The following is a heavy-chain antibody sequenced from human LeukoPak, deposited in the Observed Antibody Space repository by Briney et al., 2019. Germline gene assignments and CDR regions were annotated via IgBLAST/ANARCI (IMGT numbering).Heavy chain of an antibody. J-gene: IGHJ4*02. CDR2: IYSSGST. D-gene: IGHD3-10*01. CDR1: GGSISSYY. V-gene: IGHV4-59*01. Sequence: SETLSLTCTVSGGSISSYYWSWIRQPPGKGLEWIGYIYSSGSTNYNPSLKSRLTISVDASKNQFSLRLTSVTAADTAVYYCARAYYYGSGSYGLDYWAQGPLVTVSS. CDR3: ARAYYYGSGSYGLDY.